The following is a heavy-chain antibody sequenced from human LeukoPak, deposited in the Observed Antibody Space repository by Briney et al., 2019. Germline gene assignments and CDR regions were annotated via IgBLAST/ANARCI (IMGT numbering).Heavy chain of an antibody. D-gene: IGHD5-18*01. J-gene: IGHJ4*02. CDR1: GYTFTSYA. CDR2: INAGNGNT. V-gene: IGHV1-3*01. CDR3: ARVSPGYSYGHY. Sequence: ASVKVSCKASGYTFTSYAMHWVRQAPGQRLEWMGWINAGNGNTKYSQKFQGRVTITRDTSASTAYMELRSLRPDDTAVYYCARVSPGYSYGHYWGQGTLVTVSS.